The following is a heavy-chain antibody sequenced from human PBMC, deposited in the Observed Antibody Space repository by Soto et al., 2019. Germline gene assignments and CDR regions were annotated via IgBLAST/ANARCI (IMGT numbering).Heavy chain of an antibody. CDR1: GFTFSTYA. J-gene: IGHJ5*02. D-gene: IGHD6-19*01. CDR3: AIDMPGSAWAFHL. CDR2: LSYDGSIK. V-gene: IGHV3-30*04. Sequence: QLQLVESGRGVVQPGGSLRLSCAASGFTFSTYAMHWVRQAPGKGLEWVADLSYDGSIKYYTDSVKGRFTISRDNSKKTLYLEVNSLRPEDTAIYYCAIDMPGSAWAFHLWGQVTLVSVSS.